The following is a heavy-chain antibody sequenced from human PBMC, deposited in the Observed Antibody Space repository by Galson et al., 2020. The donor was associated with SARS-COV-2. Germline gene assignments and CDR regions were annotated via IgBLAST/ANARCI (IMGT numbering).Heavy chain of an antibody. J-gene: IGHJ4*02. CDR3: ARDDYYGSGTDIVY. Sequence: ASVKVSCKASGYTFTGYYMHWVRQAPGQGLEWMGWINPNSGGTNYAQKFQGRVTMTRDTSISTAYMELSRLRSDDTAVYYCARDDYYGSGTDIVYWGQGTLVTVSS. V-gene: IGHV1-2*02. CDR2: INPNSGGT. CDR1: GYTFTGYY. D-gene: IGHD3-10*01.